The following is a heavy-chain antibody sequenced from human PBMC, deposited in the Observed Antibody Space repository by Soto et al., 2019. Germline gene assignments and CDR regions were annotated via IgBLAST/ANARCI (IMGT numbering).Heavy chain of an antibody. CDR3: AKDGAPRYCSRSSCHPAGAY. J-gene: IGHJ4*02. CDR2: ISFDGSHK. V-gene: IGHV3-30*18. CDR1: GFTFSNYG. Sequence: QVLLVESGGGVVQPGRSLRLSCAGSGFTFSNYGLHWVRQAPGKGLDWVSFISFDGSHKYYADSVKGRFTISRDNSNNMLYPKMHSLPTKDTAVYYCAKDGAPRYCSRSSCHPAGAYWGQGTLVTLSS. D-gene: IGHD2-15*01.